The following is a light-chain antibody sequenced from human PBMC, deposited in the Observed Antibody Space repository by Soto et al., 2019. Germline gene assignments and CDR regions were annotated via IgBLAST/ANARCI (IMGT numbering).Light chain of an antibody. CDR3: QQYYDWPT. CDR1: QRITT. V-gene: IGKV3-15*01. Sequence: EIVMTQSPATLSLSPGERATLSRRASQRITTVAWYQQKPGQAPRLLIYGLSIRAPGVPARFSVSGSGTEFTLTISSLQSEDFAVYFCQQYYDWPTFGQGTKVDIK. CDR2: GLS. J-gene: IGKJ1*01.